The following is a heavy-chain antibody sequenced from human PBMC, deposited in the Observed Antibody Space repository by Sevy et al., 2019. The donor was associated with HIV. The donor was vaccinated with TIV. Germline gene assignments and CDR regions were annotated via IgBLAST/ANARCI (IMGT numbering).Heavy chain of an antibody. V-gene: IGHV3-66*02. J-gene: IGHJ4*02. D-gene: IGHD6-19*01. Sequence: GGSLRLSCAISGFTVNDKYIIWVRQAPGKGLEWVSVIFSSGSTYYADSAKGRFTISRDNSKNTVYLQMNSLRAEDTAVYYCVSLFLSYRSGWSYFDYWGQGTLVNVSS. CDR1: GFTVNDKY. CDR2: IFSSGST. CDR3: VSLFLSYRSGWSYFDY.